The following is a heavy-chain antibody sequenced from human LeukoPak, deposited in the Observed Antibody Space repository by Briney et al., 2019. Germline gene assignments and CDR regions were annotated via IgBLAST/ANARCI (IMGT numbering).Heavy chain of an antibody. CDR1: GYSFTSYW. V-gene: IGHV5-51*01. CDR3: ATSNPHHSSSAQYYGMDV. CDR2: IYPGDSDT. J-gene: IGHJ6*02. D-gene: IGHD6-6*01. Sequence: PGESLKISCKGSGYSFTSYWIGWVRQMPGKGLEWMGIIYPGDSDTRYSPSFQGQVTISADKSISTAYLQWSSLKASDTAMYYCATSNPHHSSSAQYYGMDVWGQGTTVTVSS.